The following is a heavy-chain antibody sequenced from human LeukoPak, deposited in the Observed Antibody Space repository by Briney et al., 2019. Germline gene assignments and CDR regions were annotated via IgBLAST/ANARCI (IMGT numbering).Heavy chain of an antibody. Sequence: GESLKISCKGSGYSFSIYWIAWVRQMPGKGLEWMGVIYPGDSDTRYSPSFQGQVTISADKSISTAYLQWSSLKASDTAMYYCARRDLYEVAAAGTSAAAFDIWGQGTMVTVSS. J-gene: IGHJ3*02. V-gene: IGHV5-51*01. D-gene: IGHD6-13*01. CDR3: ARRDLYEVAAAGTSAAAFDI. CDR1: GYSFSIYW. CDR2: IYPGDSDT.